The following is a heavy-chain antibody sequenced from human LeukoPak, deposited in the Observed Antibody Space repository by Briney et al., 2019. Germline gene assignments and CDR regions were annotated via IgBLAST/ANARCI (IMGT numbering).Heavy chain of an antibody. CDR1: GFTFSSYA. V-gene: IGHV3-30-3*01. D-gene: IGHD3-22*01. CDR3: ARPLPYYYDSSGYSCAFDI. J-gene: IGHJ3*02. Sequence: GRSLRLSCAASGFTFSSYAMHWVRQAPGKGLEWVAVISYDGSNKYYADSVKGRFTISRDNSKNTLYLQMNSLRAEDTAVYYCARPLPYYYDSSGYSCAFDIWGQGTMVTVSS. CDR2: ISYDGSNK.